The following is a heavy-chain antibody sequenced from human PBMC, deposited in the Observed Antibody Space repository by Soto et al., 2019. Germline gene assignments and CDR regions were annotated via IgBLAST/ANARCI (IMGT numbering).Heavy chain of an antibody. V-gene: IGHV1-3*01. CDR3: ARDDFCFSCSHYIDYFNV. Sequence: GASVKVSCKASGNTVPNYAIYWVRQAPGQRHEWMGGINRGYGKAYYSEQFQGRVTLTGDTSAGTVYMQLSSLRSEDTAVYYCARDDFCFSCSHYIDYFNVWGQGSLVTVSS. CDR1: GNTVPNYA. D-gene: IGHD1-26*01. J-gene: IGHJ4*01. CDR2: INRGYGKA.